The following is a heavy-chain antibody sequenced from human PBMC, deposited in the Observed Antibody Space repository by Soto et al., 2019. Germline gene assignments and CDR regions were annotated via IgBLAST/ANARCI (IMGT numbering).Heavy chain of an antibody. CDR1: GFTLDDYA. Sequence: EVQLVESGGGLVQPGRSLRLSCAASGFTLDDYAMHWVRQAPGKGLEWVSGISWNSGSIGYADSVKGRFTISRDNAKNSLYLQMNSLRAEDTALSYCEKEGYQLLYSSIHYYFDYWGQGTLVTVSS. D-gene: IGHD2-2*02. CDR3: EKEGYQLLYSSIHYYFDY. V-gene: IGHV3-9*01. CDR2: ISWNSGSI. J-gene: IGHJ4*02.